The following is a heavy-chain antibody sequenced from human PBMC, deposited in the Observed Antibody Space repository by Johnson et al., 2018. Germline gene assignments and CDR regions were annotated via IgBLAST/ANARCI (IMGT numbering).Heavy chain of an antibody. Sequence: EVQLVETGGGLVQPGGSLRLSCAASGFTFSSYAMSWVRQAPGKGLEWVSGISGSGGSTNSADSVKGRFTIPRDNSKNTLYLQMNSLRAEDTAVYYCAKGLAGAPWENAFEIWGQGTMSPSLQ. J-gene: IGHJ3*02. CDR2: ISGSGGST. CDR1: GFTFSSYA. CDR3: AKGLAGAPWENAFEI. D-gene: IGHD1-26*01. V-gene: IGHV3-23*04.